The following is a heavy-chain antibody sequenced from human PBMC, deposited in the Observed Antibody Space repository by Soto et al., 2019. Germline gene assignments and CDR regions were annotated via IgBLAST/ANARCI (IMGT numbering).Heavy chain of an antibody. CDR1: GGSFSGYY. V-gene: IGHV4-34*01. CDR3: ARGGIFGQGSPQLLHSHYMDV. J-gene: IGHJ6*03. CDR2: INHSGST. Sequence: QVQLQQWGAGLLKPSETLSLTCAVYGGSFSGYYWSWIRQPPGKGLEWIGEINHSGSTNYNPSLKSRVTISVDTSKNQFSLKLSSVTAADTAVYYCARGGIFGQGSPQLLHSHYMDVWGKGTTVTVS. D-gene: IGHD2-2*01.